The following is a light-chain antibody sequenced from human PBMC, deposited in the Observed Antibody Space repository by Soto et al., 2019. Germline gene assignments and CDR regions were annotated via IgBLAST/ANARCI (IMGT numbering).Light chain of an antibody. CDR3: QQRSNWPWT. CDR2: GAS. V-gene: IGKV3-15*01. CDR1: QSISSN. J-gene: IGKJ1*01. Sequence: IVMMQSTATLSVSGWERANPFCRASQSISSNLAWYQQKPGQAPRLLIYGASTRATGIPARFSGGGSGTEFTLTISSLQSEDFAVYYCQQRSNWPWTFGQGTKVDIK.